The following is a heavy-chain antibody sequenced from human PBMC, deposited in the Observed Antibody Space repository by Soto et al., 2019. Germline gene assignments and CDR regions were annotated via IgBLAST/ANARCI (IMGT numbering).Heavy chain of an antibody. CDR3: ARGRYGDY. Sequence: QVHLVQSGAAVKKSGASVKVSCKGSGYDFTTYGITWVRQAPGQGLEWMAWISAHNGNTDYEQKLQGRVTVTRDTSTSPAYMELRRLRSDDTAVYYCARGRYGDYWGQGALVTVSS. CDR1: GYDFTTYG. D-gene: IGHD1-1*01. V-gene: IGHV1-18*01. J-gene: IGHJ4*02. CDR2: ISAHNGNT.